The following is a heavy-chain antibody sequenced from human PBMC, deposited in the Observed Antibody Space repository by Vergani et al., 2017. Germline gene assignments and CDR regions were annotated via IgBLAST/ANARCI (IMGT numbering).Heavy chain of an antibody. J-gene: IGHJ3*02. CDR3: AREEKNYGFGTPRGAFDI. CDR1: GGTFSSYA. Sequence: QVQLVQSGAEVKKPGSSVKVSCKASGGTFSSYAISWVRQAPGQGLEWMGGIIPIFGTANYAQKFQGRVTITADESTSTAYMELSSLRSEDTAVYYCAREEKNYGFGTPRGAFDIWGQGTMVTVSS. V-gene: IGHV1-69*12. D-gene: IGHD3-10*01. CDR2: IIPIFGTA.